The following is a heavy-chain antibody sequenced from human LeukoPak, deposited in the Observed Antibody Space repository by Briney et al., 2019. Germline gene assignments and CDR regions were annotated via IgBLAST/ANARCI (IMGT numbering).Heavy chain of an antibody. J-gene: IGHJ4*02. Sequence: SETLSLTCTVSGGSISSYYWSWIRQPPGRGLEWVGHIYYSGSANYNPSLKSRATIPSETSKKKFSFMRKSVTAAATAVFYCTGEDVSHDSSPLDYWGEGTRVSVSS. CDR3: TGEDVSHDSSPLDY. V-gene: IGHV4-59*01. D-gene: IGHD3-22*01. CDR1: GGSISSYY. CDR2: IYYSGSA.